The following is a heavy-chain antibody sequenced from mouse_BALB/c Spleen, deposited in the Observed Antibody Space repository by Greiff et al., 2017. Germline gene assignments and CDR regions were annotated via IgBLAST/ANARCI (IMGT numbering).Heavy chain of an antibody. CDR1: GFTFSSYG. CDR2: ISSGGSYT. Sequence: EVKLMESGGDLVKPGGSLKLSCAASGFTFSSYGMSWVRQTPDKRLEWVATISSGGSYTYYPDSVKGRFTISRDNAKNTLYLQMSSLKSEDTAMYYCASYGYDDAMDYWGQGTSVTVSS. V-gene: IGHV5-6*01. J-gene: IGHJ4*01. D-gene: IGHD2-2*01. CDR3: ASYGYDDAMDY.